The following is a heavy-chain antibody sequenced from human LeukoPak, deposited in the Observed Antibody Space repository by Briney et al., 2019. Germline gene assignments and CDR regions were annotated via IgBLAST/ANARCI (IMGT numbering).Heavy chain of an antibody. CDR3: ARGRGFY. Sequence: SETLSLTCAVYGGTFSGYYWSWIRQPPGKGLEWIGEINHSGSTNYNPSLKSRVTISVGTSKNQFSLKLSSVTAADTAVYYCARGRGFYWGQGTLVTVSS. CDR2: INHSGST. D-gene: IGHD3-10*01. V-gene: IGHV4-34*01. CDR1: GGTFSGYY. J-gene: IGHJ4*02.